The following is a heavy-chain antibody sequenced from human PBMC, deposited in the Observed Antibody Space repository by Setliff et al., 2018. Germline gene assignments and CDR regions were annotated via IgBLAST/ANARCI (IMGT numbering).Heavy chain of an antibody. D-gene: IGHD5-18*01. CDR1: GYSISSDYY. CDR3: TRGDTSTFWD. Sequence: SETLSLTCAVSGYSISSDYYWAWIRQPPGKGLEWIATIYHSGTTFHNPSLKSRVSMSVDTSKNHFSLRLTSVTAADSAVYYCTRGDTSTFWDWGQGTLVTVSS. J-gene: IGHJ4*02. V-gene: IGHV4-38-2*01. CDR2: IYHSGTT.